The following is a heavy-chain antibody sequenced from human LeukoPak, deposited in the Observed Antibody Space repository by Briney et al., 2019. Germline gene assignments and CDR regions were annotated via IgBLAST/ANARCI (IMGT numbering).Heavy chain of an antibody. V-gene: IGHV3-21*04. CDR1: GFTFSSYS. CDR2: IDGSTNYI. J-gene: IGHJ4*02. CDR3: SRASGYYYGGLDY. Sequence: GGSLRLSCAACGFTFSSYSMNWVRQAPGKGLEWVSSIDGSTNYIYYADSLKGRFTISRDNAKNSLYLQMNSLRAEDTAVYYCSRASGYYYGGLDYWGQGTLVTVSS. D-gene: IGHD3-22*01.